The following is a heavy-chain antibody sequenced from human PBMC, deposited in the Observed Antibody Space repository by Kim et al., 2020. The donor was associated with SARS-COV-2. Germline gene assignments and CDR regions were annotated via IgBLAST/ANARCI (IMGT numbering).Heavy chain of an antibody. D-gene: IGHD6-13*01. V-gene: IGHV1-24*01. CDR3: ATEGIAALSYMDV. Sequence: IYAEKFQCRVPMTENTSTDTAYMEMSSLRSEDTAVYYCATEGIAALSYMDVWGKGTTVTVSS. J-gene: IGHJ6*03.